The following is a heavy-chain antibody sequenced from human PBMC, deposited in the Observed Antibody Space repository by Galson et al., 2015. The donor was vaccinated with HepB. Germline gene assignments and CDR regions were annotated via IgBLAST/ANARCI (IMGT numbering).Heavy chain of an antibody. J-gene: IGHJ4*02. Sequence: SLRLSCAASGFTFSNYGMSWVRQAPGKGLECVAAISRAGDTSDYAESVKGRFTVSRDSSKSTLYLQMNGLRADDTAICYCVRGTTAPDYWGQGTLVTVSS. V-gene: IGHV3-23*01. CDR1: GFTFSNYG. D-gene: IGHD2/OR15-2a*01. CDR3: VRGTTAPDY. CDR2: ISRAGDTS.